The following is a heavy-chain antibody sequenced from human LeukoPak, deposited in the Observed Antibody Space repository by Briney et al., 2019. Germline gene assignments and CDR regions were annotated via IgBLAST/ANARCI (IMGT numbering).Heavy chain of an antibody. V-gene: IGHV4-30-2*01. CDR3: ARDQDYDFWTGFNWFDP. CDR1: GGSISSGGYY. Sequence: SQTLSLTCTVSGGSISSGGYYWSWIRQPPGKGLEWIGYVYHSGSTYYNPSLKSRVTISVDRSKNQFSLKLTSVTAADTAVYYCARDQDYDFWTGFNWFDPWGQGTLVTVSS. CDR2: VYHSGST. D-gene: IGHD3-3*01. J-gene: IGHJ5*02.